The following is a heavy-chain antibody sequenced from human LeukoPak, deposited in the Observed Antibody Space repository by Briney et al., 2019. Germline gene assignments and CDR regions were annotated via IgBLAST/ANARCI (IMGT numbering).Heavy chain of an antibody. CDR2: IYYSGST. D-gene: IGHD6-13*01. V-gene: IGHV4-59*12. J-gene: IGHJ5*02. CDR3: ARGGAAGSWFDP. CDR1: GGSISSYY. Sequence: SETLSLTCTVSGGSISSYYWSWIRQPPGKGLEWSGYIYYSGSTNYNPSLKSRVTISVDTSKNQFSLKLNTRTAADTAVYYCARGGAAGSWFDPWGQGTPVTASS.